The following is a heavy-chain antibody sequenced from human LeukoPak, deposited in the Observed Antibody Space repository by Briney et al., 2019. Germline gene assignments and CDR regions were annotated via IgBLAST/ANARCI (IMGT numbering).Heavy chain of an antibody. CDR2: ISGSGGSA. CDR3: AKDDYYDTSGYRD. J-gene: IGHJ4*02. CDR1: GFTFSSYA. V-gene: IGHV3-23*01. D-gene: IGHD3-22*01. Sequence: GGSLRLSCAASGFTFSSYAMSWVRQAPGKGLEWVSGISGSGGSAYYADSVKGRFTISRDNSKNTLYLQMNSLRAEDTAVYYCAKDDYYDTSGYRDWGQGTLVTVSS.